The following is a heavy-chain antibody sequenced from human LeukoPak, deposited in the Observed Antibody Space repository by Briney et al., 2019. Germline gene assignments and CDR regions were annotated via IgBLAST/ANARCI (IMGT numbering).Heavy chain of an antibody. V-gene: IGHV5-51*01. J-gene: IGHJ3*02. CDR1: GYNSTKFW. D-gene: IGHD3-22*01. CDR3: ARPPEYYYDSSGWEAFDI. CDR2: IYPDDSDT. Sequence: GESLKISCKGSGYNSTKFWIGWVRQMPGEGLEWMGIIYPDDSDTRYSPSFQDQVTISVDKSSSTAYLQWSSLKASDTAMYYGARPPEYYYDSSGWEAFDIWGQGTMVTASS.